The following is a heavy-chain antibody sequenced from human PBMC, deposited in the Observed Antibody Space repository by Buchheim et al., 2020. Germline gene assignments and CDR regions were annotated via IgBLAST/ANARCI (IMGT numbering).Heavy chain of an antibody. J-gene: IGHJ6*02. Sequence: QVQLVESGGGVVQPGRSLRLSCAASGFTFSSYGMHWVRQAPGKGLEWVAVISYDGSNKYYADSVKGRFTISRDNSKNTLYLQMNSLRAEDTAVYYCAKDLGAVTTQDYYYYYGMDVWGQGTT. CDR2: ISYDGSNK. CDR3: AKDLGAVTTQDYYYYYGMDV. D-gene: IGHD4-17*01. CDR1: GFTFSSYG. V-gene: IGHV3-30*18.